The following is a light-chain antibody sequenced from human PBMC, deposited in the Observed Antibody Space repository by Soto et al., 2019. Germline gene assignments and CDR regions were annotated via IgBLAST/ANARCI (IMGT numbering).Light chain of an antibody. V-gene: IGKV3-15*01. CDR1: QSVSSN. CDR2: GAS. Sequence: EIVMTQSPATLSVSPGERATLSCRASQSVSSNLAWYQQKPGQAPRLLIYGASTRATGIPARFIGSGSGTEFILTLSRLEPDDFAIYHCHQHGGSPETFGQGTRVDIK. CDR3: HQHGGSPET. J-gene: IGKJ1*01.